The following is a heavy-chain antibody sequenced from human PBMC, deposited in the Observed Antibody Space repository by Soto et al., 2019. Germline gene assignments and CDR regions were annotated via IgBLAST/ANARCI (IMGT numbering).Heavy chain of an antibody. Sequence: SSETLSLTCTVSGGSIISGGYFWNWIRQHPGKGLEWIGSIYYSGSTSYNPSLKSRVTISADTSKNQFSLKLTSLTAADTAVYYCARDVPPTVTLDAFDIWGPGTMVTVSS. V-gene: IGHV4-31*03. CDR3: ARDVPPTVTLDAFDI. J-gene: IGHJ3*02. CDR2: IYYSGST. D-gene: IGHD4-4*01. CDR1: GGSIISGGYF.